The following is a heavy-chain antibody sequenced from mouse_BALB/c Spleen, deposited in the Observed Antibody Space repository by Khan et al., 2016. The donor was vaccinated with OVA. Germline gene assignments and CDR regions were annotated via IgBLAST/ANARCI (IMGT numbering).Heavy chain of an antibody. CDR2: IRNKANGYTT. CDR3: ARETVVDIYWYFDV. V-gene: IGHV7-3*02. Sequence: EVELVESGGGLVQPGGSLRLSCATSGFTFTDYYMSWVRQPPGKALEWLGFIRNKANGYTTEYSASVKGRFTISRDNSQSIVYLQMNPLRVEDSATYYCARETVVDIYWYFDVWGAGTTVTGSS. D-gene: IGHD1-1*01. J-gene: IGHJ1*01. CDR1: GFTFTDYY.